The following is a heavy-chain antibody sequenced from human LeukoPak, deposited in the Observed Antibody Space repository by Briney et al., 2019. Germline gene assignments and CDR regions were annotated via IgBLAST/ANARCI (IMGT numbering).Heavy chain of an antibody. CDR1: GFTVSTNY. D-gene: IGHD5-18*01. J-gene: IGHJ4*02. Sequence: GGSLGLSCAASGFTVSTNYMTWVRQAPGKGLEWVSVIYSGGSTYFADSVKGRFTISRDNSQNTLYLQMNSLRAEDTAVYYCARDNSNYFDYWGQGTLVTVSS. CDR2: IYSGGST. V-gene: IGHV3-66*01. CDR3: ARDNSNYFDY.